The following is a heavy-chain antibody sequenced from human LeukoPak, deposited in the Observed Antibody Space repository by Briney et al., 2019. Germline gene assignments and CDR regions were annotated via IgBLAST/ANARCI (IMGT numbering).Heavy chain of an antibody. Sequence: ASVKVSCKASGYTFTGYYMHWVRQAPGQGLVWMGRINPNSGGTNYAQKFQGRVTMTRDTSISTTYMELSRLRSDDTAVYYCATGHRSYYYDSSGRTEGFDYWGQGTLVTVSS. CDR1: GYTFTGYY. CDR3: ATGHRSYYYDSSGRTEGFDY. D-gene: IGHD3-22*01. J-gene: IGHJ4*02. CDR2: INPNSGGT. V-gene: IGHV1-2*06.